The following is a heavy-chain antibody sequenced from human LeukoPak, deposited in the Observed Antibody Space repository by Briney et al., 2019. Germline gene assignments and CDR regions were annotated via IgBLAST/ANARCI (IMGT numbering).Heavy chain of an antibody. V-gene: IGHV3-11*06. D-gene: IGHD6-13*01. CDR1: GFTFSDYY. J-gene: IGHJ3*02. CDR3: ARDHSSSWYAAGAFDI. Sequence: GSLRLSCAASGFTFSDYYMSWIRQAPGKGLEWVSYISSSSGYTNYADSVKGRFTISRDNAKNSLYLQMNSLRAEDTAVYYCARDHSSSWYAAGAFDIWGQGTMVTVSS. CDR2: ISSSSGYT.